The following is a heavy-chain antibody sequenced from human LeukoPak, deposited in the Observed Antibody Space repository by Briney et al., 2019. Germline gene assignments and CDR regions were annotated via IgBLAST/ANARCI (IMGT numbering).Heavy chain of an antibody. J-gene: IGHJ4*02. CDR3: TAEWELQGFDY. Sequence: PGGSLRLSCAASGFTFSNAWMSWVRQAPGKGLEWVGRIKSKTDGGTTDYAAPVKGRFTISRDDSKNTLYLQMSSLKTEDTAVYYCTAEWELQGFDYWGQGTLVTVSS. V-gene: IGHV3-15*01. CDR2: IKSKTDGGTT. CDR1: GFTFSNAW. D-gene: IGHD1-26*01.